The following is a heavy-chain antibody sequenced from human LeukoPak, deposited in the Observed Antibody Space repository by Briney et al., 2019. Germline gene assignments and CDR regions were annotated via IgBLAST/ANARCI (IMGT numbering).Heavy chain of an antibody. V-gene: IGHV1-24*01. CDR2: FDPEDGET. CDR3: ARGLYGDYDYDFDY. J-gene: IGHJ4*02. Sequence: ASVKVSCKVSGYTLTELSMHWVRQAPGKGLEWMGGFDPEDGETIYAQKFQGRVTMTEDTSTDTAYMELSSLRSEDTAVYYCARGLYGDYDYDFDYWGQGTLVTVSS. CDR1: GYTLTELS. D-gene: IGHD4-17*01.